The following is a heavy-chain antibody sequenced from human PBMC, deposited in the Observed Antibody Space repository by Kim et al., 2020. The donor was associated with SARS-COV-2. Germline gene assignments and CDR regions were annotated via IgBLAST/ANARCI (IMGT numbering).Heavy chain of an antibody. CDR3: AIHLVGATGD. D-gene: IGHD1-26*01. CDR1: GFTFSSYG. J-gene: IGHJ4*02. Sequence: GGSLRLSCAASGFTFSSYGMHWVRQAPGKGLEWVAVISYDGSNKYYADSVKGRFTISRDNSKNTLYLQMNSLRAEDTAVYYCAIHLVGATGDWGQGTLVTVSS. CDR2: ISYDGSNK. V-gene: IGHV3-30*03.